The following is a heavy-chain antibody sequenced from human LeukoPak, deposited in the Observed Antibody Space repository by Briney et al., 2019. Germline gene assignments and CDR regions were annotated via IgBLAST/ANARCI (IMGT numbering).Heavy chain of an antibody. CDR1: GFTFSSFW. Sequence: GGSLRLSCSASGFTFSSFWMHWVRQAPGNGLVWFSRISNDGSSTAYADSVKGRFTISRDNAKNTLYLQMNSLRAEDTAVYYCARSGNYRFDIWGQGTMVTVSS. CDR3: ARSGNYRFDI. CDR2: ISNDGSST. V-gene: IGHV3-74*01. D-gene: IGHD1-26*01. J-gene: IGHJ3*02.